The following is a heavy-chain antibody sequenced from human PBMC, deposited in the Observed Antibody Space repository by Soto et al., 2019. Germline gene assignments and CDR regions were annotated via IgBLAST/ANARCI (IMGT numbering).Heavy chain of an antibody. CDR2: VYYSGSS. J-gene: IGHJ2*01. V-gene: IGHV4-30-4*01. CDR3: ARMSYYYDKWYFDL. Sequence: QLQESGPGLVKPSQTLSLTCSVSGGSINNDDFYWSWLPQTPGKGLQWIGYVYYSGSSDCIPSLKGRLSMSIDKSKNQFTLKLSSVTAADTAIYYCARMSYYYDKWYFDLWGRGTLVTVSS. CDR1: GGSINNDDFY. D-gene: IGHD3-22*01.